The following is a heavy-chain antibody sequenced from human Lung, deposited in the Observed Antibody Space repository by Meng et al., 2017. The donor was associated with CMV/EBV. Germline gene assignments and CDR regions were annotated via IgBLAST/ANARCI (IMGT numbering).Heavy chain of an antibody. CDR1: GFKFDEYA. D-gene: IGHD1-26*01. CDR2: ISSNSGTV. V-gene: IGHV3-9*01. CDR3: AKLTGSSPHYYYPMDV. J-gene: IGHJ6*02. Sequence: GGSLRLSCAASGFKFDEYAMYWVRQAPGEGLEWVAGISSNSGTVGYAGSVRGRFTISRDNAQKSLYLQMDSLRVEDTAIYYCAKLTGSSPHYYYPMDVWGQGTTVXVSS.